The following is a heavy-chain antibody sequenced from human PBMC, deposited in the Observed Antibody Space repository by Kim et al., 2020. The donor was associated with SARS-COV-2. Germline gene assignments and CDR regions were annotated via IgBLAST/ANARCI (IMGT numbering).Heavy chain of an antibody. Sequence: SETLSLTCTVSGGSISSGSYYWSWIRQPAGKGLEWIGRIYTSGSTNYNPSLKSRVTISVDTSKNQFSLKLSSVTAADTAVYYCASSKTYYDILTGYYRGDAFDIWGQGTMVTVSS. CDR3: ASSKTYYDILTGYYRGDAFDI. V-gene: IGHV4-61*02. D-gene: IGHD3-9*01. CDR2: IYTSGST. CDR1: GGSISSGSYY. J-gene: IGHJ3*02.